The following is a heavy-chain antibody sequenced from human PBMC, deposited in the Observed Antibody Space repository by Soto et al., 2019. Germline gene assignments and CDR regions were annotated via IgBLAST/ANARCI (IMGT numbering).Heavy chain of an antibody. Sequence: PSETLSLTCAVYGGSFSGYYWSWIRQPPGKGLEWIGEINHSGSTNYNPSLKSRVTISVDTSKNQFPLKLSSVTAADTAVYYCARGKPSGIQLWLRSYYFDYWGQGTLVTVSS. J-gene: IGHJ4*02. CDR2: INHSGST. CDR1: GGSFSGYY. D-gene: IGHD5-18*01. CDR3: ARGKPSGIQLWLRSYYFDY. V-gene: IGHV4-34*01.